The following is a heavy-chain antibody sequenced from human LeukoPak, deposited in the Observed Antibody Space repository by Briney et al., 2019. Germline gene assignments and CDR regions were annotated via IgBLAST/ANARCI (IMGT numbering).Heavy chain of an antibody. Sequence: GGSLRLSCAASGFTVSSNYMSWVRQAPGKGLEWVSVIYSGGSTYYADSVKGRFTISRDSSKNTLYLQMNSLRAEDTAVYYCARVEDYYDSSGYYYQYFQHWGQGTLVTVSS. CDR2: IYSGGST. D-gene: IGHD3-22*01. CDR1: GFTVSSNY. J-gene: IGHJ1*01. V-gene: IGHV3-66*01. CDR3: ARVEDYYDSSGYYYQYFQH.